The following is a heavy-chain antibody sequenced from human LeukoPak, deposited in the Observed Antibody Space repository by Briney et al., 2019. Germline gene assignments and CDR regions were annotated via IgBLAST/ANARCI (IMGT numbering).Heavy chain of an antibody. J-gene: IGHJ5*02. CDR1: GVTFTNYG. V-gene: IGHV3-48*01. D-gene: IGHD2-15*01. Sequence: GGSLRLSCAVSGVTFTNYGMTWVRQAPGKGLEWVSYISSSGSTIYYAVSVKGRFTISRDNAKNSLYLQMNNLRAEDTAVYYCARDRAAGFRYCSGGSCYPNWFDPWGQGTLVTVSS. CDR2: ISSSGSTI. CDR3: ARDRAAGFRYCSGGSCYPNWFDP.